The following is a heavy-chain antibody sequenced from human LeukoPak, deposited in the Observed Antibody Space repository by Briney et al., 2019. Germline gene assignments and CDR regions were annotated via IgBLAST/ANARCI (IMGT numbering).Heavy chain of an antibody. CDR1: GFTFSSYA. J-gene: IGHJ4*02. V-gene: IGHV3-23*01. CDR2: ISGRGGST. CDR3: AKERKGDYYGSGYDY. D-gene: IGHD3-10*01. Sequence: GGSLRLSCLVSGFTFSSYAMSWVRQAPGKGLEWVSAISGRGGSTYYADSAKGRFTISRDNSKNTLYLQMNSLRAEDTAVYYCAKERKGDYYGSGYDYWGQGTLVTVSS.